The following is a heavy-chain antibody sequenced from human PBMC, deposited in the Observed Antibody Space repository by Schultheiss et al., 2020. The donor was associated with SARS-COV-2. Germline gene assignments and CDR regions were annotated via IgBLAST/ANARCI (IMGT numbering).Heavy chain of an antibody. D-gene: IGHD7-27*01. V-gene: IGHV3-23*01. CDR1: GFTVSSNY. J-gene: IGHJ4*02. CDR2: ISGSGGST. Sequence: GESLKISCAASGFTVSSNYMSWVRQAPGKGLEWVSAISGSGGSTYYADSVKGRFTVSRDNAGNTLYLQMNSLRAEDTAVYYCAKDHSNWGLFWGQGTLVTVSS. CDR3: AKDHSNWGLF.